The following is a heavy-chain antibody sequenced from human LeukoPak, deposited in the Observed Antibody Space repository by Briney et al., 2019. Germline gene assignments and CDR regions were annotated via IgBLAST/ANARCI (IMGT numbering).Heavy chain of an antibody. D-gene: IGHD6-13*01. CDR1: GGTFSSYA. CDR3: ARDGVHSSSWYV. J-gene: IGHJ6*02. CDR2: IIPILGIA. V-gene: IGHV1-69*04. Sequence: SVKVSCKASGGTFSSYAISWVRQAPGQGLEWMGRIIPILGIANYAQKFQGRVTITADKSTSTAYMELSSLRSEDTAVYYYARDGVHSSSWYVWGQGTTVTVSS.